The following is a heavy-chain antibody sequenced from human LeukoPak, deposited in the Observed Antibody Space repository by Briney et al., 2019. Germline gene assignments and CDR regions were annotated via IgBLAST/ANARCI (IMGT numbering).Heavy chain of an antibody. J-gene: IGHJ6*03. V-gene: IGHV4-31*03. Sequence: PSETLSLTCTVSGDSFSSGGYYWSWVRQHPGKGLEWIGYIFYSGTTYSNPSLKGRLTMAVDTSNNQFSLKLTSVTAADTAMYYCARTTYYYYSMDVWGKGTTVTVSS. CDR3: ARTTYYYYSMDV. CDR2: IFYSGTT. D-gene: IGHD1-14*01. CDR1: GDSFSSGGYY.